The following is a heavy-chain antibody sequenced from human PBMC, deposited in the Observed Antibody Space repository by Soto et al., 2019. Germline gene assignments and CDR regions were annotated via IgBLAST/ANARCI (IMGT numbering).Heavy chain of an antibody. D-gene: IGHD3-22*01. Sequence: QVQLVESGGGAVQPGRSLRLSCAASGFTFTDYALHWVRQAPGKGLEWVAVISYDGGKKYYADSVKGRFTISRDNSKNTVYLQMNSLRVEDTAVYYCARDTYLDSSGPTYYYYYGIDVWGQGTTVTVSS. V-gene: IGHV3-30-3*01. CDR3: ARDTYLDSSGPTYYYYYGIDV. CDR2: ISYDGGKK. CDR1: GFTFTDYA. J-gene: IGHJ6*02.